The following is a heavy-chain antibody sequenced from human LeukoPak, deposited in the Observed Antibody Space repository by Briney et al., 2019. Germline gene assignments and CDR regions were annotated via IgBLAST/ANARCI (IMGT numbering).Heavy chain of an antibody. CDR1: GFTFSNYG. CDR2: IRYDGNNK. D-gene: IGHD2-2*01. Sequence: GGSLRLSCAASGFTFSNYGMHWVRQAPGKGLEWVAFIRYDGNNKYYADSVKGRFTISRDNSKNTLYLQMNSLRAEDTAVYYCAKDGRRYCSTTNCLMDDYWGQGTLVTVSS. V-gene: IGHV3-30*02. CDR3: AKDGRRYCSTTNCLMDDY. J-gene: IGHJ4*02.